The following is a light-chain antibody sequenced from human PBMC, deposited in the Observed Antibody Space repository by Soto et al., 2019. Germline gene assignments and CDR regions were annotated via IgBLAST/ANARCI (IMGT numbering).Light chain of an antibody. J-gene: IGKJ2*01. V-gene: IGKV3-20*01. CDR1: QRVSSSY. Sequence: EMVLTQSPGTLSLSPGERATLSCRASQRVSSSYLAWYQQKPGQAPRLLIYGASSRATGIPDRFSGSGSGTDFTLTISRLEPEDFAVYYCQQYGRSPPYTFGQGTKLEIK. CDR2: GAS. CDR3: QQYGRSPPYT.